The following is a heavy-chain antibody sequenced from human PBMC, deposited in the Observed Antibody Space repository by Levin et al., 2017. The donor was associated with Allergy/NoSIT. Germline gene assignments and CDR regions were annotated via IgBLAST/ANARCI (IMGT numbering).Heavy chain of an antibody. V-gene: IGHV4-39*01. D-gene: IGHD3-10*01. CDR3: ARHPLPITMVRGVIPGPFDY. CDR2: IYYSGST. J-gene: IGHJ4*02. CDR1: GGSISNYNYY. Sequence: SETLSLTCTVSGGSISNYNYYWGWIRQPPGRGLEWIASIYYSGSTYYNPSLKSRVTISVDTSKNEFSLKLSSVTAADTAVYYCARHPLPITMVRGVIPGPFDYWGQGTLVTVSS.